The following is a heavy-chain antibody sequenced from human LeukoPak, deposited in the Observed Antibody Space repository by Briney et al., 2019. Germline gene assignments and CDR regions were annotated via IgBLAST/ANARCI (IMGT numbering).Heavy chain of an antibody. CDR3: AIGSPMTRRFFDY. Sequence: GGSLRLSCAASGFTVSSNYMSWVRQAPGKGLEWVSGIYSGGSSDYADSVKGRFTISRDNSKNTLYLQVNSLRAEDTAVHYCAIGSPMTRRFFDYWGQGTLVTVSS. CDR2: IYSGGSS. D-gene: IGHD3-22*01. CDR1: GFTVSSNY. V-gene: IGHV3-66*01. J-gene: IGHJ4*02.